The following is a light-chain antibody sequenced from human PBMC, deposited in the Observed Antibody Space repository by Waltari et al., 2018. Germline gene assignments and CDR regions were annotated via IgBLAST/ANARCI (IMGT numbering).Light chain of an antibody. CDR1: QDITTS. Sequence: DIQMTQSPSTLSASVRDRVTIPCRASQDITTSLAWYQQKPGKAPKVLIYRTSNLKSGVSSRFSGSGSGTEFTLTINSLQPDDFATYYCQQFHSYPVTLGGGTKVEIK. J-gene: IGKJ4*01. CDR2: RTS. V-gene: IGKV1-5*03. CDR3: QQFHSYPVT.